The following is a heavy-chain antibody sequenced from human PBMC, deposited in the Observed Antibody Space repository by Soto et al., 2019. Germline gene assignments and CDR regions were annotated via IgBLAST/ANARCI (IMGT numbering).Heavy chain of an antibody. D-gene: IGHD2-21*01. Sequence: QLQLQESGPGLVKPSETLSLTCAVSGGSISSSSYFWGWIRQPPGKGLECIGSIYYSGSTYYNPSLKSRVTISVDTSKNQFSLKLSSVTAADTAVYYCARHIRGNSCMDVWGQGTTVTVSS. CDR2: IYYSGST. CDR3: ARHIRGNSCMDV. J-gene: IGHJ6*02. V-gene: IGHV4-39*01. CDR1: GGSISSSSYF.